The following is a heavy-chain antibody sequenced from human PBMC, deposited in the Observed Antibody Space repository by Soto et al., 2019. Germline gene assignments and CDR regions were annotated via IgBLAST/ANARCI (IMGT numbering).Heavy chain of an antibody. CDR2: IKSKTDGGTT. CDR1: GFTFSNAW. V-gene: IGHV3-15*07. CDR3: TTVTFGGVYYYYYGMDV. J-gene: IGHJ6*02. D-gene: IGHD3-16*01. Sequence: GGSLRLSCAASGFTFSNAWMNWVRQAPGKGLEWVGRIKSKTDGGTTDYAAPVKGRFTISRDDSKNTQNLQMNSLKTEDTAVYYCTTVTFGGVYYYYYGMDVWGQGTTVTVSS.